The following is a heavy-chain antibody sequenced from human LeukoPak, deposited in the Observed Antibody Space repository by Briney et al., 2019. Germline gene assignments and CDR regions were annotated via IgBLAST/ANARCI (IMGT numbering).Heavy chain of an antibody. Sequence: GGSLRLSCAASGITFSSYAMNWVRQAPGKGLEWVSAISGGGNSTYYADSVKGRFTISRDNSKNTLYLHMNSLRAEDTAVYYCAKHLSAVVTWDAFDIWGQGTMVTVSS. CDR3: AKHLSAVVTWDAFDI. CDR1: GITFSSYA. D-gene: IGHD4-23*01. V-gene: IGHV3-23*01. CDR2: ISGGGNST. J-gene: IGHJ3*02.